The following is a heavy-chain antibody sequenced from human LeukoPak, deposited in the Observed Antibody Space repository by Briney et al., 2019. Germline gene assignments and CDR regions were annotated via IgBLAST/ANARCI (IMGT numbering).Heavy chain of an antibody. V-gene: IGHV3-7*01. CDR1: GFTFSNAW. J-gene: IGHJ4*02. CDR2: IKQDGSEK. CDR3: ARPLTGGDYFDY. D-gene: IGHD3-10*01. Sequence: GGSLRPSCAASGFTFSNAWMSWVRQAPGKGLEWVANIKQDGSEKYYVDSVKGRFTISRDNAKNSLYLQMNSLRAEDTAVYYCARPLTGGDYFDYWGQGTLVTVSS.